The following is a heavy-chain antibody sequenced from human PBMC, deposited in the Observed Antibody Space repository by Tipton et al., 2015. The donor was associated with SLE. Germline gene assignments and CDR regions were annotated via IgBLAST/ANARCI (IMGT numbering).Heavy chain of an antibody. CDR2: ISAYNGNT. CDR3: ARDNWGSGDGAFDI. V-gene: IGHV1-18*01. J-gene: IGHJ3*02. Sequence: QSGAEVRKPGASVKVSCKASGYTFTSYGISWVRQAPGQGLEWMGWISAYNGNTNYAQKLQGRVTMTTDASTSTAYMELRSLRSDDTAVYYCARDNWGSGDGAFDIWGQGTMVTVSS. D-gene: IGHD7-27*01. CDR1: GYTFTSYG.